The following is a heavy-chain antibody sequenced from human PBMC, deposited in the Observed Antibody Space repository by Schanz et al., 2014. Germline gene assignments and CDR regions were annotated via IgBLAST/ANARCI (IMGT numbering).Heavy chain of an antibody. J-gene: IGHJ4*02. CDR2: IGGSGDST. CDR3: AYYDVLTGFDY. D-gene: IGHD3-9*01. CDR1: GFTFTTYA. Sequence: VQLVESGGGVVQPGRSLRLSCAASGFTFTTYAMTWVRQAPGKGLEWVSGIGGSGDSTHYADSVKGRFIISRDNSKNTLYLQVNSLRAEDTAVYYCAYYDVLTGFDYWGQGTLVAVSS. V-gene: IGHV3-23*04.